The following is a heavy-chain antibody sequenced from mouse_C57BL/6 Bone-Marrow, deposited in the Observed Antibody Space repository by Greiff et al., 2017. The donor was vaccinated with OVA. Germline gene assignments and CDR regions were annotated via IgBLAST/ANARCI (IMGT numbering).Heavy chain of an antibody. V-gene: IGHV5-6*02. CDR2: ISSGGSYT. CDR3: ARRNWSWFAT. CDR1: GFTFSSYG. Sequence: EVKLMESGGDLVKPGGSLKLSCAASGFTFSSYGMSWVRQTPDKRLEWVATISSGGSYTYYPDSVKGRFTISRDNAKNTLYLQMSSLKSEDTAMYYCARRNWSWFATGAKGLWSLSLQ. D-gene: IGHD4-1*02. J-gene: IGHJ3*01.